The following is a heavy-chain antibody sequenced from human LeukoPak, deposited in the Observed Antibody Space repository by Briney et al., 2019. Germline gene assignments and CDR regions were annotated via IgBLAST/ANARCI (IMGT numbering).Heavy chain of an antibody. D-gene: IGHD3-22*01. CDR1: GYTFTSYY. V-gene: IGHV1-46*01. CDR3: ARAKPYYYDSSGYYYFDY. Sequence: ASVKVSCKASGYTFTSYYMHWVRQAPGQGLEWMGIINPSGGSTSYAQKLQGRVTMTTDTSTSTAYMELRSLRSDDTAVYYCARAKPYYYDSSGYYYFDYWGQGTLVTVSS. CDR2: INPSGGST. J-gene: IGHJ4*02.